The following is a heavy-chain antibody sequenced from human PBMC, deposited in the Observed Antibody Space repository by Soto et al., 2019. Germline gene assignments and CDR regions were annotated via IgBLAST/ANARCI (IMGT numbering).Heavy chain of an antibody. D-gene: IGHD3-10*01. CDR1: GGSFSGYY. V-gene: IGHV4-34*01. J-gene: IGHJ4*02. CDR3: ARGRYYGSGSYYKPFDY. Sequence: QVQLQQWGAGPLKPSETLSLTCAVYGGSFSGYYWSWIRQPPGKGLEWIGDINHSGSTNYNPSLKSRVTISVDTSKNQFSLKLSSVTAADTAVYYCARGRYYGSGSYYKPFDYWGQGTLVTVSS. CDR2: INHSGST.